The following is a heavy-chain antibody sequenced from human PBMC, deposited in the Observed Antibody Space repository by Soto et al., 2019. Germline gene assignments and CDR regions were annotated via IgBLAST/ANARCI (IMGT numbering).Heavy chain of an antibody. CDR2: ISWNSGTV. V-gene: IGHV3-9*01. CDR1: GFTFGDYA. CDR3: TISSGYAGH. D-gene: IGHD3-22*01. J-gene: IGHJ4*02. Sequence: GGSLRLSCAASGFTFGDYAMHWVRQPPGKGLEWVSGISWNSGTVGYADSVQGRFTVSRDNAKNSLYLQMNSLRTEDTALYYCTISSGYAGHWGQGTLVTVSS.